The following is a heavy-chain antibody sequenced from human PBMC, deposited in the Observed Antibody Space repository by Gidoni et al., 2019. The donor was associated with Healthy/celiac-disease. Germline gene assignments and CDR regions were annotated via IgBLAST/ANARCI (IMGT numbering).Heavy chain of an antibody. Sequence: EVQLVQSGAEVKKPGESLKISCKGSGYSFTSSWIGWVRQMPGKGLEWMGIIYPGDSDTRYSPSFQGQVTISADKSISTAYLQWSSLKASDTAMYYCARQAIAVAGKRVVEYFQHWGQGTLVTVSS. D-gene: IGHD6-19*01. CDR2: IYPGDSDT. CDR3: ARQAIAVAGKRVVEYFQH. CDR1: GYSFTSSW. J-gene: IGHJ1*01. V-gene: IGHV5-51*01.